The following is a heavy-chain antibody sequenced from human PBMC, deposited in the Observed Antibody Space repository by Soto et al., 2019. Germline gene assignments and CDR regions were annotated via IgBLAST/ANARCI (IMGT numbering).Heavy chain of an antibody. J-gene: IGHJ4*02. Sequence: QVQLQESCPGLVKASQTLSLICNVSGESISSVSYYWSWIRHHPRKGLEWIGYIYDRESAYYNQALKSRVTTPMDTSKNHFAMKLSSVTAADTAVYYCTRASRSSSAAYYWGQGTLISVSS. D-gene: IGHD6-6*01. CDR1: GESISSVSYY. CDR3: TRASRSSSAAYY. CDR2: IYDRESA. V-gene: IGHV4-31*03.